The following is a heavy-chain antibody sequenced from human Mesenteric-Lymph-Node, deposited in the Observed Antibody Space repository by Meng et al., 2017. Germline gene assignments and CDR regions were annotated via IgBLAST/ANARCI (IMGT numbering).Heavy chain of an antibody. CDR1: GFTFSSQH. V-gene: IGHV3-74*01. CDR3: ANDRLNQ. D-gene: IGHD3-16*01. J-gene: IGHJ1*01. Sequence: EGPVVADGGGFVQPAWSLTLACASFGFTFSSQHMHWVRQAPGKGLVRVSSVKTDGSTTNYADSVKGRFTIYRDNAKDMLFLQMNSLRGDDTAVYYCANDRLNQWGQGTLVTVSS. CDR2: VKTDGSTT.